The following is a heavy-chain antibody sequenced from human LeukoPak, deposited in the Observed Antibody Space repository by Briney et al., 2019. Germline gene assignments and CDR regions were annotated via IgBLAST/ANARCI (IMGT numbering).Heavy chain of an antibody. J-gene: IGHJ4*02. D-gene: IGHD3-3*01. Sequence: GGSLRLSCTASGFTFGDYAMSWVRQAPGKGLEWVANIKQDGSEKYVDSVKGRFTISRDNAKNSLYLQMNSLRAEDTAVYYCARGLNDSWTGENYWGQGTLVTVSS. V-gene: IGHV3-7*01. CDR3: ARGLNDSWTGENY. CDR2: IKQDGSEK. CDR1: GFTFGDYA.